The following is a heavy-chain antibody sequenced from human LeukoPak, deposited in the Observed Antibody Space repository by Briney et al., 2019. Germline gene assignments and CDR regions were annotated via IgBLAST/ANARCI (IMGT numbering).Heavy chain of an antibody. CDR1: GFTFSHFD. Sequence: GKSLRLSCAASGFTFSHFDMHWVRQSPDRGLEWVALIWSAGATTYYKDSVKGRFTISRDNSNNTVWLQMNSLRVEDTAVYYCARGSYYGSETQADWGQGTQVTVTS. V-gene: IGHV3-33*01. J-gene: IGHJ4*02. CDR2: IWSAGATT. D-gene: IGHD3-10*01. CDR3: ARGSYYGSETQAD.